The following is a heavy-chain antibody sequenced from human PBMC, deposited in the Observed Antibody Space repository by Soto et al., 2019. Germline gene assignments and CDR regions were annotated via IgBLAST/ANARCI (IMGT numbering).Heavy chain of an antibody. Sequence: ASVKVSCKASGYTFTSYGISRVRQAPGQGLEWMGWISAYNGNTNYAQKLQGRVTMTTVTSTSTAYMELRSLRSDDTAVYYCARRYGDYDAFDIWGQGTMVTVSS. D-gene: IGHD4-17*01. CDR3: ARRYGDYDAFDI. CDR2: ISAYNGNT. J-gene: IGHJ3*02. CDR1: GYTFTSYG. V-gene: IGHV1-18*01.